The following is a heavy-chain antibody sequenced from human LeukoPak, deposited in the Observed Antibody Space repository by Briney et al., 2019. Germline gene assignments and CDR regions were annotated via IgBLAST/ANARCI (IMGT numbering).Heavy chain of an antibody. CDR2: IKSKTDGGTT. J-gene: IGHJ4*02. D-gene: IGHD2-2*01. CDR1: GFTFSNAW. Sequence: GGSLRLSCAASGFTFSNAWMSWVRQAPGKGLEWVGRIKSKTDGGTTDYAAPVKGRFTISRDDSKNTLYLQVNSLKTEDTAVYYCTTEGIVVVPAAEIVDYWGQGTLVTVSS. CDR3: TTEGIVVVPAAEIVDY. V-gene: IGHV3-15*01.